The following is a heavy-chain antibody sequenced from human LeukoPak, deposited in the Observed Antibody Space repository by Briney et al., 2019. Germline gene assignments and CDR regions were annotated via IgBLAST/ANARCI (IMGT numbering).Heavy chain of an antibody. CDR2: IIPIYATP. Sequence: ASVKVSCKPSGDTFRTYAISWVRQAPGQGLEWMGSIIPIYATPNYAQKLPGRLTITADESTTTAYMELTRLRSEDTAVYLCARGGPGYYSDNTGSRGYFKHWGQGTLVTVSS. V-gene: IGHV1-69*13. CDR1: GDTFRTYA. CDR3: ARGGPGYYSDNTGSRGYFKH. J-gene: IGHJ1*01. D-gene: IGHD3-22*01.